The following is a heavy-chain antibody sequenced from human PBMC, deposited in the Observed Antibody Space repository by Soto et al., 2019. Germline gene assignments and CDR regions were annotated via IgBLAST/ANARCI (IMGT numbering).Heavy chain of an antibody. CDR3: AKSESGYDSTLFDY. J-gene: IGHJ4*02. CDR2: ISGSGGST. CDR1: GFTFSSYA. Sequence: VGALRHSCAASGFTFSSYAMSWVRQAPGKGLEWVSAISGSGGSTYYADSVKGRFTISRDNSKDTLYLQMNSLRAEDTAVYYCAKSESGYDSTLFDYWGQGTLVTVSS. V-gene: IGHV3-23*01. D-gene: IGHD5-12*01.